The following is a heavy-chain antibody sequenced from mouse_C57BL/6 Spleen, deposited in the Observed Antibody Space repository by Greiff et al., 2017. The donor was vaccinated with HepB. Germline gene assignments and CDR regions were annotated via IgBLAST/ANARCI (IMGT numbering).Heavy chain of an antibody. J-gene: IGHJ4*01. CDR2: ISNGGGST. Sequence: EVQRVESGGGLVQPGGSLKLSCAASGFTFSDYYMYWVRQTPEKRLEWVAYISNGGGSTYYPDTVKGRFTISRDNAKNTLYLQMSRLKSEDTAMYYCARHSDFYYAMDYWGQGTSVTVSS. CDR1: GFTFSDYY. CDR3: ARHSDFYYAMDY. V-gene: IGHV5-12*01.